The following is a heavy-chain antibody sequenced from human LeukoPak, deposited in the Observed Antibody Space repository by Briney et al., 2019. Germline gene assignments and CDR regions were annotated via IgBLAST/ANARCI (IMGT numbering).Heavy chain of an antibody. V-gene: IGHV3-7*01. J-gene: IGHJ6*03. CDR2: INQDGSEE. CDR3: ARETGYSSSWYYYYMDV. Sequence: PGGSLRLSCAASGFTFSNYWMTWVRQAPGKGLEWVAHINQDGSEEHYMDSVKARFTISRDNAKNSLSLQMNSLRAEDTAVYYCARETGYSSSWYYYYMDVWGKGTTVTVSS. CDR1: GFTFSNYW. D-gene: IGHD6-13*01.